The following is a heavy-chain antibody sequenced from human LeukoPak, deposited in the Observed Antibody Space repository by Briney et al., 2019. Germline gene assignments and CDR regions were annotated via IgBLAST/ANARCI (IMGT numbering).Heavy chain of an antibody. CDR3: ARDLGTVMSGVDY. V-gene: IGHV3-30*03. CDR1: GFTFSTYV. Sequence: PGRSLRLSCAASGFTFSTYVMHWVRQAPGKGLEWVAVISYDGSNKYYADSVKGRFTISRDNSKNTLYLQMNSLRAEDTAVYYCARDLGTVMSGVDYWGQGTLVTVSS. CDR2: ISYDGSNK. J-gene: IGHJ4*02. D-gene: IGHD4-17*01.